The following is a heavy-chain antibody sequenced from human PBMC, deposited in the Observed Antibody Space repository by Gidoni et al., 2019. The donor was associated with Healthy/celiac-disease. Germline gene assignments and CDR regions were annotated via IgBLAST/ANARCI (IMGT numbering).Heavy chain of an antibody. CDR3: AREGGLHGWYLDY. CDR2: IYTSGST. Sequence: VQLQASGPGLVKPSETLSLTCTVSGRDISSYYWGWIRRPAGKGLEWIGRIYTSGSTNYNPSLKSRVTMSVDTSKNQFSLKLSSVTAADTAVYYCAREGGLHGWYLDYWGQGTLVTVSS. V-gene: IGHV4-4*07. CDR1: GRDISSYY. D-gene: IGHD6-19*01. J-gene: IGHJ4*02.